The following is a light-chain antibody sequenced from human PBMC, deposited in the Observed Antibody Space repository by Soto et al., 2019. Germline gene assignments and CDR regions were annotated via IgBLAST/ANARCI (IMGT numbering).Light chain of an antibody. Sequence: DIQMTQSPSSLSASVGDRVTITCRASQSISNYLIWYQQRPGKAPKLLIYAASSLQSGVPSRFSGSGSGTDGTITISSLQSEDCETYYGQQSYRVPRTFGQGTKVDIK. CDR1: QSISNY. CDR3: QQSYRVPRT. V-gene: IGKV1-39*01. J-gene: IGKJ1*01. CDR2: AAS.